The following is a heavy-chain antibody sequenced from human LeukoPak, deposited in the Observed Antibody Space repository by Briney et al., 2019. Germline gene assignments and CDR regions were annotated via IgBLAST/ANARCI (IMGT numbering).Heavy chain of an antibody. D-gene: IGHD1-1*01. CDR1: VGSISSGNW. CDR2: VYHNGTP. V-gene: IGHV4-4*02. Sequence: SETLSLTCAVSVGSISSGNWWSWVRQSPGKGLEWIGAVYHNGTPNYNPSLKSRVTISADTFKNHFSPKLTSVTAADTAVYYCATAPILRGEAGEQYKYGMDVWGQGTTVIVSS. CDR3: ATAPILRGEAGEQYKYGMDV. J-gene: IGHJ6*02.